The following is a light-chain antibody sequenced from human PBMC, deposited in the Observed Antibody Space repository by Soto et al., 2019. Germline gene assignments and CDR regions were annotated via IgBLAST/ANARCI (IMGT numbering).Light chain of an antibody. J-gene: IGKJ1*01. CDR2: GAS. CDR1: QSVSNNY. CDR3: QQYGSSGT. Sequence: IVLTQSPGTLSLSAGERATLSCRASQSVSNNYLAWYQQKPGQAPSLLIYGASNRATGIPDRLSGSGSGTDFTLTISRLEPEDFSVYYCQQYGSSGTFGQGTKVDIK. V-gene: IGKV3-20*01.